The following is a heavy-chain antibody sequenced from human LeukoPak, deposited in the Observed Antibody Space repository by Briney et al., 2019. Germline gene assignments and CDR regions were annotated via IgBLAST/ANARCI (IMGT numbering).Heavy chain of an antibody. Sequence: PGGSLRLSCAASGFTFSSYAMHWVRQAPGKGLEWVAVISYDGSNKYYADSVKGRFTISRDNSKNTLYPQMNSLRAEDTAVYYCARDRPKWDQGGYFDYWGQGTLVAVSS. J-gene: IGHJ4*02. D-gene: IGHD1-26*01. CDR1: GFTFSSYA. CDR3: ARDRPKWDQGGYFDY. V-gene: IGHV3-30-3*01. CDR2: ISYDGSNK.